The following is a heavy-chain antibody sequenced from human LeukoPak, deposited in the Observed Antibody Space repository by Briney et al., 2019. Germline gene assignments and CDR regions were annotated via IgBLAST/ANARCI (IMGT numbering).Heavy chain of an antibody. CDR2: VIPIFGTA. CDR1: GGTFSSYA. J-gene: IGHJ3*02. D-gene: IGHD6-19*01. V-gene: IGHV1-69*13. CDR3: AAQGIAVAGTRDDAFDI. Sequence: SVKVSCKASGGTFSSYAISWVRQAPGQGLEWMGGVIPIFGTANYAQKFQGRVTITADESTSTAYMELSSLRSEDTAVYYCAAQGIAVAGTRDDAFDIWGQGTMVTVSS.